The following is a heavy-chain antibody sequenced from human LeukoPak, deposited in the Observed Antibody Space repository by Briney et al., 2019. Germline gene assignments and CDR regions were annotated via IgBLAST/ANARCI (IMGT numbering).Heavy chain of an antibody. CDR2: IIPIFGTA. J-gene: IGHJ5*02. D-gene: IGHD3-10*01. CDR3: ARDREWFGELQNWFDP. CDR1: GGTFSSYA. Sequence: SVKVSCKASGGTFSSYAISWVRQAPGQGLEWMGGIIPIFGTANYAQKFRGRVTITTDESTSTAYMELSSLRSEDTAVYYCARDREWFGELQNWFDPWGQGTLVTVSS. V-gene: IGHV1-69*05.